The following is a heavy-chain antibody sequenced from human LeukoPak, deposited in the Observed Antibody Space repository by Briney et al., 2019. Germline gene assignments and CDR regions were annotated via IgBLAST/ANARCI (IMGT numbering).Heavy chain of an antibody. Sequence: PSETLSLTCSVSGASISSGSNCCGWIRHPPGKTLELTGSIYASGSTYYNSSLQSRVIIIIATPNNHFSLTLSTVSAADTAVYFCERDWGVDARPGYMDVWGKGPTVTVSS. J-gene: IGHJ6*03. CDR1: GASISSGSNC. CDR3: ERDWGVDARPGYMDV. CDR2: IYASGST. D-gene: IGHD6-6*01. V-gene: IGHV4-39*07.